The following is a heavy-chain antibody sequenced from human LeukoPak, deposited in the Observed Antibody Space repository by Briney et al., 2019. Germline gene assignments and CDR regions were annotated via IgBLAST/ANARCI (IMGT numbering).Heavy chain of an antibody. CDR2: INYRGST. CDR1: GGSISSSSYY. Sequence: SETLSLTCTVSGGSISSSSYYWSWIRQPLGKGLESIGYINYRGSTNYNPSLKSRVTISVDTSKNQFYLKVTSVTAADTAVYYCARLGRTGDCTGDRCYDYWGQGTLVTVSS. V-gene: IGHV4-61*05. CDR3: ARLGRTGDCTGDRCYDY. D-gene: IGHD2-15*01. J-gene: IGHJ4*02.